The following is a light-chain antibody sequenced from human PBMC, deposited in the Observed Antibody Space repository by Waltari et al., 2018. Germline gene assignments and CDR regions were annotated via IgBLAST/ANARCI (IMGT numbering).Light chain of an antibody. CDR2: DAS. Sequence: IVLTQSHATLSVSPGESAIISCRASQSVTSNLAWYQQKPGQAPRLLIYDASTRATSIPARFRGSGSGTEFTLTISSLQSEDSATYYCQQYNRWPPITFGQGTRLEIK. CDR1: QSVTSN. V-gene: IGKV3-15*01. J-gene: IGKJ5*01. CDR3: QQYNRWPPIT.